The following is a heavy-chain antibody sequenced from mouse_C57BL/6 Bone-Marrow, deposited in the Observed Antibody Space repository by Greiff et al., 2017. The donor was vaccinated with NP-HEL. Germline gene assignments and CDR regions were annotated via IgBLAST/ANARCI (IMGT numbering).Heavy chain of an antibody. J-gene: IGHJ4*01. CDR3: TTDYDGSRDYCYYAMDY. CDR2: IDPENGDT. CDR1: GFNIKDDY. D-gene: IGHD2-3*01. V-gene: IGHV14-4*01. Sequence: EVKVVESGAELVRPGASVKLSCTASGFNIKDDYMHWVKQRPEQGLEWIGWIDPENGDTEYASKFQGKATITADTSTNTAYLQLSSLTSEDTAVYYCTTDYDGSRDYCYYAMDYWGQGTSVTVSS.